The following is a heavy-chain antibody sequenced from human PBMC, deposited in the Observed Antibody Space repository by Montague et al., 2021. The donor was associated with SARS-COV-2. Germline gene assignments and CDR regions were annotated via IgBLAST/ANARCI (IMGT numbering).Heavy chain of an antibody. Sequence: VKPTQTLTLTCTFSGFSLSTSGMCVSWIRQPPGKALEWLALIXXXYDKYYSTSLKTRLTISKDTSKNQVVLTMTNMDPVDTATYYCARIGSGSWLAFDYWGQGTLVTVSS. CDR1: GFSLSTSGMC. J-gene: IGHJ4*02. CDR2: IXXXYDK. D-gene: IGHD6-13*01. V-gene: IGHV2-70*01. CDR3: ARIGSGSWLAFDY.